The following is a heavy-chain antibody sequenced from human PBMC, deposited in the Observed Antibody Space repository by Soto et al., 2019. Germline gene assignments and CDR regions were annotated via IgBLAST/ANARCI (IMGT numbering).Heavy chain of an antibody. CDR1: GFSVSARGVG. J-gene: IGHJ4*02. D-gene: IGHD3-16*01. Sequence: QITLKESGPTLVKPTQTLTLTCTVSGFSVSARGVGVGWIRQPPGQALEWLGIIYWNDDKRYSPSLKSRLTITKDTSKNQVVLTMTNMDPVDTATYYCAHSPWGAAPDYWGQGTLVTVSS. CDR2: IYWNDDK. V-gene: IGHV2-5*01. CDR3: AHSPWGAAPDY.